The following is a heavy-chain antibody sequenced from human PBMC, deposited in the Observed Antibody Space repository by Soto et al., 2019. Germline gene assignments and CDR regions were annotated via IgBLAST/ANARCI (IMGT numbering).Heavy chain of an antibody. J-gene: IGHJ4*02. CDR2: IFYSGHL. Sequence: QVRLQESGPGLVKPSETLSLTCAVSGTSFGTYYWSWIRQPPGKGLEWIGYIFYSGHLKYNPSLKGRLPISVDPPTNQISLRLTSVTAADTAVYYCAREGGGYRFDYWGQGALVTVSS. V-gene: IGHV4-59*01. CDR3: AREGGGYRFDY. CDR1: GTSFGTYY. D-gene: IGHD1-26*01.